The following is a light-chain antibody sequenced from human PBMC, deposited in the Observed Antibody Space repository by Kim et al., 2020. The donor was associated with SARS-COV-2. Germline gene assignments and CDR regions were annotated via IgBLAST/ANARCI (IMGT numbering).Light chain of an antibody. V-gene: IGLV3-19*01. CDR2: DKN. J-gene: IGLJ3*02. Sequence: SSELTQDPAVSVALGQTVRITCQGDSLRSYYASWYQQKPGQAPLLVIYDKNNRPSGIPDRFSGSSSGNTASLTITGAQAEDEADYYCNSRESSVNHVEFG. CDR1: SLRSYY. CDR3: NSRESSVNHVE.